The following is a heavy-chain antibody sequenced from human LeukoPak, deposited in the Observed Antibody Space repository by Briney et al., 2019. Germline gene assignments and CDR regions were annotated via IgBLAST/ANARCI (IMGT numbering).Heavy chain of an antibody. Sequence: GGSLRLSCAASGFTFSSSWMTWVRQAPGKGLEWVASINQDGGEIHYVDSVKGRFTISRDNAKNSLYLQMNSLRAEDTAVYYCARDPGYYLDYWGQGTLVTVSS. CDR1: GFTFSSSW. V-gene: IGHV3-7*01. J-gene: IGHJ4*02. CDR2: INQDGGEI. CDR3: ARDPGYYLDY.